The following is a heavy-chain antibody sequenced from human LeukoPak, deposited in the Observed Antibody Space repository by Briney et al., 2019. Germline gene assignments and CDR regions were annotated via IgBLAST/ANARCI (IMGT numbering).Heavy chain of an antibody. CDR1: GFTFSSYA. D-gene: IGHD3-22*01. CDR3: ATGVSRGQYYYDSSGS. Sequence: GGSLRLSCAASGFTFSSYAMSWVRQAPGKGLEWVSAISGSGGSTYYADSVKGRFTISRDNSKNTLYLQMNSLRAEDTAVYYCATGVSRGQYYYDSSGSGGQGTLVTVSS. CDR2: ISGSGGST. J-gene: IGHJ4*02. V-gene: IGHV3-23*01.